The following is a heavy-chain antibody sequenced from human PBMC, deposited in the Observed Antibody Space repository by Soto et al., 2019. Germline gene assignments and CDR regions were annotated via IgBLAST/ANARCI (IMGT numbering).Heavy chain of an antibody. CDR2: IYSGGST. D-gene: IGHD2-21*02. Sequence: EVQLVESGGGLIQPGGSLRLSCAASGFTVSSNYMTWVRQAPGKGLEWVSLIYSGGSTYHANSVKGRFTLSRDNSKNTLYLQMNSLGAEDTAVYYCARAGGGLSVVTATYFAYWGQGTLVTVSS. V-gene: IGHV3-53*01. J-gene: IGHJ4*02. CDR1: GFTVSSNY. CDR3: ARAGGGLSVVTATYFAY.